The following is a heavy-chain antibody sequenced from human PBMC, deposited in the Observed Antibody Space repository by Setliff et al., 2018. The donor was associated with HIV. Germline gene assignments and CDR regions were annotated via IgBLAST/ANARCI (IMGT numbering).Heavy chain of an antibody. CDR3: ARRGIIAGTTDF. D-gene: IGHD1-7*01. CDR1: NGSISSSSYF. J-gene: IGHJ4*02. V-gene: IGHV4-39*01. CDR2: IFYSGST. Sequence: KSSETLSLTCTVSNGSISSSSYFWGWIRQPPGKGLEWIGNIFYSGSTYYNPSLKSRVLISADTSKNQFSLKLTSVTAADTAVYYCARRGIIAGTTDFWGQGTPVTVSS.